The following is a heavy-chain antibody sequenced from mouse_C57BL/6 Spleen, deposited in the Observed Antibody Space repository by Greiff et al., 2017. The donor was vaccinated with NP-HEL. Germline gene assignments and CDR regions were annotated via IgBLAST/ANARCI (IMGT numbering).Heavy chain of an antibody. CDR3: VRQWGLHAMDY. CDR1: GFSFNTYA. Sequence: EVKLVESGGGLVQPKGSLKLSCAASGFSFNTYAMNWVRQAPGKGLEWVARIRSKSNNYATYYADSVKDRFTISRDDSESMLYLQMNNLKTEDTAMYYCVRQWGLHAMDYWGQGTSVTVSS. V-gene: IGHV10-1*01. D-gene: IGHD3-3*01. J-gene: IGHJ4*01. CDR2: IRSKSNNYAT.